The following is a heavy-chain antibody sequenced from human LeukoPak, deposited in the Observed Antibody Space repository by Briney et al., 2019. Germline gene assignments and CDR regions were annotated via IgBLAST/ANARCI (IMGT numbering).Heavy chain of an antibody. D-gene: IGHD4-17*01. CDR3: ASSDYGGFDY. J-gene: IGHJ4*02. V-gene: IGHV3-30*02. Sequence: TGGSLRLSCAASGFTFSSYGMHWVRQAPGKGLEWVAFIRYDGSNKYYADSVKGRFTISRDNAKNSLYLQMNSLRAEDTAVYHCASSDYGGFDYWGQGTLVTVSS. CDR1: GFTFSSYG. CDR2: IRYDGSNK.